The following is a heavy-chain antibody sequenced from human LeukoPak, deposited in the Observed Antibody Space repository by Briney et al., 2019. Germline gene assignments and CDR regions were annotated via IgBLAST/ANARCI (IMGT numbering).Heavy chain of an antibody. Sequence: GGSLRLSCAASGFTLSTYWMYWVRQGPGKGLEYVSRINNDGSATTYADSVKGRFTISRDNAKSTVYLQMNSLRPEDTAMFYCARGGLDHAFDLWGQGTVVSVSS. CDR2: INNDGSAT. V-gene: IGHV3-74*01. J-gene: IGHJ3*01. CDR3: ARGGLDHAFDL. D-gene: IGHD3/OR15-3a*01. CDR1: GFTLSTYW.